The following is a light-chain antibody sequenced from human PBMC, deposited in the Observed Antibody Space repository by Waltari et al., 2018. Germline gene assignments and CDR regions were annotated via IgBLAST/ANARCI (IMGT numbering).Light chain of an antibody. Sequence: CTGTSSDVGGYNYVSWYQQHPGKAPKLMIYDVSKRPSGVSNRFSGSKSGNTASLTISGLQAEDEADYYCSSYTSRSRVFGGGTKLTVL. CDR3: SSYTSRSRV. V-gene: IGLV2-14*04. J-gene: IGLJ2*01. CDR2: DVS. CDR1: SSDVGGYNY.